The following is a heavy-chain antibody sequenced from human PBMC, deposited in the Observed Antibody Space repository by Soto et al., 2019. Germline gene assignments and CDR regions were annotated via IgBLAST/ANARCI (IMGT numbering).Heavy chain of an antibody. CDR1: GGSISSGAYY. V-gene: IGHV4-31*03. CDR2: IYYSGST. CDR3: ASDGRLVNYYYYGMDV. D-gene: IGHD6-13*01. J-gene: IGHJ6*02. Sequence: QVQLQESGPGLVKPSQTLSLTCSVSGGSISSGAYYWTWIRQHPGKGLEWIGYIYYSGSTYYNPYLKSRVNIPVATSKNKCSLKLRSVTAADTAVYSCASDGRLVNYYYYGMDVWGQGTTVTVSS.